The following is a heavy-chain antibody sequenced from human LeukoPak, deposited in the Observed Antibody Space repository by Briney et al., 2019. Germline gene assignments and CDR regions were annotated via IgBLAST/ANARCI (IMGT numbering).Heavy chain of an antibody. J-gene: IGHJ6*04. CDR3: AELGITMIGGV. Sequence: GGSLRLSCAASGFTFSNHGMNWVRQAPGKGLEWVSGISGSGGRTYYADSVKGRFTISRDNAKNSLYLQMNSLRAEDTAVYYCAELGITMIGGVWGKGTTVTISS. CDR2: ISGSGGRT. D-gene: IGHD3-10*02. CDR1: GFTFSNHG. V-gene: IGHV3-23*01.